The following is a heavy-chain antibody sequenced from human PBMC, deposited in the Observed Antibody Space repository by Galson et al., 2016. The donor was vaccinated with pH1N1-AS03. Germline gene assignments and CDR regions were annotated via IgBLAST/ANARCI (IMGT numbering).Heavy chain of an antibody. Sequence: SLRLSCAASGFTFSSYWMSWVRQAPGKGLEWVANIKADGNEKYYVDSVKGRFIISRDNTKNSLYLQVNSLRAEDTAVYYCARKRHKYFDYWGQGTVVTVSS. J-gene: IGHJ4*02. CDR2: IKADGNEK. CDR1: GFTFSSYW. CDR3: ARKRHKYFDY. V-gene: IGHV3-7*01. D-gene: IGHD2/OR15-2a*01.